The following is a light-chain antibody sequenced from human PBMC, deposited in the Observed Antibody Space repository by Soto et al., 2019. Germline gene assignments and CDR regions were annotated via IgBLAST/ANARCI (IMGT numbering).Light chain of an antibody. CDR2: GAS. V-gene: IGKV3-20*01. CDR1: QIVGSSQ. CDR3: QQYGSAPWT. Sequence: NELTQSLGTLSLCPGERATLSCRPSQIVGSSQLALYQQKPGQAPSLLMYGASSRATGIPDRFSGSGSGTDFTLTISRLEPEDFEVYYCQQYGSAPWTCGQGTKVDIK. J-gene: IGKJ1*01.